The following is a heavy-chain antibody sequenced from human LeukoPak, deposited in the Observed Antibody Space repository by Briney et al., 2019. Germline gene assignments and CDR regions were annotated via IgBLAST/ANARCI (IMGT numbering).Heavy chain of an antibody. CDR1: GYTFTSYY. V-gene: IGHV1-2*02. J-gene: IGHJ4*02. D-gene: IGHD6-19*01. CDR2: INPNRGNT. CDR3: ARDDSSGWYGVDY. Sequence: GASVKVSCKASGYTFTSYYIHWVRQAPGQGLEWMGWINPNRGNTNYAQQFQGRVTMTTDTSISTAYMELSSLSSDDTAVYYSARDDSSGWYGVDYWGQGTLFTVSS.